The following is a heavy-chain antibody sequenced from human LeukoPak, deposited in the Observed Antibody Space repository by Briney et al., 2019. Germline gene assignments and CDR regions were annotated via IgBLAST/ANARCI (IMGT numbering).Heavy chain of an antibody. Sequence: PGGPLRLSHAPSGFTFSSYAMSWVRQAPGKGLEWVSAISGSGGTTYYADSVKGRFTISRDNSKNTLYLQMNSLRAEDTAVYYCAKEPRYYYDSSGYYRFDYWGQGTLVTVSS. V-gene: IGHV3-23*01. D-gene: IGHD3-22*01. CDR2: ISGSGGTT. CDR3: AKEPRYYYDSSGYYRFDY. CDR1: GFTFSSYA. J-gene: IGHJ4*02.